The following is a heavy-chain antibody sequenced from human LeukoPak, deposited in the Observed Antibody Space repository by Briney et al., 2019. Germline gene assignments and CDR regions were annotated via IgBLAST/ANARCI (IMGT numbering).Heavy chain of an antibody. CDR2: IYWDDDK. Sequence: SGPTLVNPTQTLTLTCTFSGFSLGTSGVGVGWIRQPPGKALEWLALIYWDDDKRYSPSLKSRLTITRDTSKNQVVLTMTNMDPVDTATYYCAHRNTAMVTDYFDFWGQGTLVTVSS. J-gene: IGHJ4*02. CDR3: AHRNTAMVTDYFDF. CDR1: GFSLGTSGVG. V-gene: IGHV2-5*02. D-gene: IGHD5-18*01.